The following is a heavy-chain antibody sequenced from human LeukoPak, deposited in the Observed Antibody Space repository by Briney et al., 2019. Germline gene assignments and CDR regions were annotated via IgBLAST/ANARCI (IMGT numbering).Heavy chain of an antibody. CDR2: IKQDGSEK. CDR1: GLTFSSYW. J-gene: IGHJ3*02. V-gene: IGHV3-7*01. Sequence: GGSLRLSCAASGLTFSSYWMSWVRQAPGKGLEWVANIKQDGSEKYYVDSVKGRFTISRDNAKNSLYLQMNSLRAEDTAVYYCARVIPRGFAASAFDIWGQGTMVTVSS. D-gene: IGHD3-10*01. CDR3: ARVIPRGFAASAFDI.